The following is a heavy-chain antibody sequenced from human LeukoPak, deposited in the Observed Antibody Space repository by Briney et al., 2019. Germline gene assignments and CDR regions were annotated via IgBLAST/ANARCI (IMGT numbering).Heavy chain of an antibody. V-gene: IGHV3-48*01. CDR2: ISTTGRTI. D-gene: IGHD3-10*01. CDR1: GFTFSSYT. CDR3: ARDGSGTYLIDY. J-gene: IGHJ4*02. Sequence: GGSLRLSCAASGFTFSSYTMNWARQAPGKGLEWVSYISTTGRTIYYADSVKGRFTISRDNAKNSLYLQMKSLRVEDTAVYYCARDGSGTYLIDYWGQGTLVTVSS.